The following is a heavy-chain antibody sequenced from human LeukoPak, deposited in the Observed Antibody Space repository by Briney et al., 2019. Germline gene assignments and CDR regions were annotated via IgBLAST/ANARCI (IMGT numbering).Heavy chain of an antibody. Sequence: PSETLSLTCTISGGSVSDYWSWIRQSPGKGLEWIGYIYHTGSTSYSPSLKSRVTISADTSQNQFSLKLSSVTAADTAVYYCASRKLGNDYWGQGTLVTVSS. J-gene: IGHJ4*02. CDR1: GGSVSDY. D-gene: IGHD7-27*01. V-gene: IGHV4-59*02. CDR3: ASRKLGNDY. CDR2: IYHTGST.